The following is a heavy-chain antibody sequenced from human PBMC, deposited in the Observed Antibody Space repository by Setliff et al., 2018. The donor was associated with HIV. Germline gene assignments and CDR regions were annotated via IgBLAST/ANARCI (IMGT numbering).Heavy chain of an antibody. D-gene: IGHD3-10*01. CDR1: GGSFSGYY. CDR2: MYYSGST. Sequence: SETLSLTCAVYGGSFSGYYWSWIRQPPGKGLEWIGNMYYSGSTNYNPSLKSRVTISVDRSQNHFSLKLSSVTAADTAVYYCASMERGRGFSNRNYFDYWGQGTLVTVSS. J-gene: IGHJ4*02. CDR3: ASMERGRGFSNRNYFDY. V-gene: IGHV4-59*01.